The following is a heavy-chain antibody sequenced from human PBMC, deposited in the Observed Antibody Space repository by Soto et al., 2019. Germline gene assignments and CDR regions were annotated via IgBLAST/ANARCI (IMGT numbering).Heavy chain of an antibody. J-gene: IGHJ4*02. D-gene: IGHD3-9*01. CDR3: ARSTYYDILTGYHPFDY. V-gene: IGHV4-59*01. Sequence: SETLSLTCTVSGGSISSYYWSWIRQPPGKGLEWIGYIYYSGSTNYNPSLKSRVTISVDTSKNQFSLKLSSVTAADTAVYYCARSTYYDILTGYHPFDYWGQGTLVTVSS. CDR2: IYYSGST. CDR1: GGSISSYY.